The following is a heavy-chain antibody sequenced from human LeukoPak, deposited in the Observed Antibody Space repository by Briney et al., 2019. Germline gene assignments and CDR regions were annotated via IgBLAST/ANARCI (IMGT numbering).Heavy chain of an antibody. CDR3: SKDARRSDGWYFFDH. J-gene: IGHJ4*02. Sequence: GGSLSLSCAPSGFTFSSYAMSWVRPAPGKGLEWVSSINGSGGSTYYADSVKGRFTIYRDNSKNTMYLQLNNLRAEGTAIYYFSKDARRSDGWYFFDHWGQGALVTDSS. CDR1: GFTFSSYA. D-gene: IGHD6-19*01. CDR2: INGSGGST. V-gene: IGHV3-23*01.